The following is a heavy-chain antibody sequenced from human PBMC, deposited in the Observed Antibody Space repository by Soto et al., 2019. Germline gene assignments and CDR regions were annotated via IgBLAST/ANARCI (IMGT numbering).Heavy chain of an antibody. Sequence: GGSLRLSCAASGFTFSSYGMHWVRQAPGKGLEWVAVIWYDGSNKYYADSVKGRFTISRDNSKNTLYLQMNSLRAEDTAVYYCARDPPGDYYYYMDVWGKGTTVTVSS. CDR2: IWYDGSNK. CDR3: ARDPPGDYYYYMDV. J-gene: IGHJ6*03. V-gene: IGHV3-33*01. CDR1: GFTFSSYG. D-gene: IGHD3-10*01.